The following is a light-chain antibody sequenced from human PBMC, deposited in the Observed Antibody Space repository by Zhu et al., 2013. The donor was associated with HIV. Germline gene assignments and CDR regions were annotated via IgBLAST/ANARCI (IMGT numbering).Light chain of an antibody. CDR2: QVS. Sequence: DIVLTQTPLSSPVTVGQPASLSCRSSQSLVHTNGDTYLSWFHQRPGQPPRLLVYQVSVRVPGVPDRFSGSGAVTDFTLKITRVEPEDVGLYYCLQTTQFPHSFGQGTKLEI. CDR1: QSLVHTNGDTY. J-gene: IGKJ2*03. CDR3: LQTTQFPHS. V-gene: IGKV2-24*01.